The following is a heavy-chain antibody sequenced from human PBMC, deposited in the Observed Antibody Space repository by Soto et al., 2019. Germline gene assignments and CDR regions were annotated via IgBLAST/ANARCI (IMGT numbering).Heavy chain of an antibody. V-gene: IGHV3-13*01. CDR2: IGTAGDT. CDR1: GFTFSSYD. CDR3: ARGWYYDFWSGLNNWFDP. D-gene: IGHD3-3*01. J-gene: IGHJ5*02. Sequence: EVQLVASGGGLVQPGGSLRLSCAASGFTFSSYDRHWVRQATGKGLQWVSDIGTAGDTYYPGSVKRRYTISTENAKNSLYLQMNSLRAEDTAVYYCARGWYYDFWSGLNNWFDPWGQGTLVTVSS.